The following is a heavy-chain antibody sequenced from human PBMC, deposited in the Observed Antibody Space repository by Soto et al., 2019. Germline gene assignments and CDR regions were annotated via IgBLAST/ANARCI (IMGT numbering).Heavy chain of an antibody. CDR3: AKPLGSESYLPFDY. CDR2: ISGSGENT. CDR1: GFTFSIYG. V-gene: IGHV3-23*01. J-gene: IGHJ4*02. Sequence: EVQLLESGGGLVQPGGSLRLSCAASGFTFSIYGLSWVRQAPGKGLGWVSAISGSGENTYYADSVKGRFTISRDNPKNTLYLQMNSLRAEDTAVYYCAKPLGSESYLPFDYWGQGTLVTVSS. D-gene: IGHD3-10*01.